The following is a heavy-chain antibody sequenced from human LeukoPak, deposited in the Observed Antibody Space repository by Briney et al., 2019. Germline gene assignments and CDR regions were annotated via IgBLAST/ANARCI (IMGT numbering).Heavy chain of an antibody. CDR3: ARETLTGYDTFDI. V-gene: IGHV3-66*01. CDR2: IYSGGST. J-gene: IGHJ3*02. Sequence: GRPLRLSCAASGFTFSSYGMHGVRQAPGKGLEWVSVIYSGGSTYYADSVKGRFTISRDNSKNTLYLQMNSLRAEDTAVYYCARETLTGYDTFDIWGQGTMVTVSS. D-gene: IGHD3-9*01. CDR1: GFTFSSYG.